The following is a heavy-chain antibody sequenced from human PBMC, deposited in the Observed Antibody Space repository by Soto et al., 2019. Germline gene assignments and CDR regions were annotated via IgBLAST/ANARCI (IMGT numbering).Heavy chain of an antibody. J-gene: IGHJ6*02. CDR2: IDPSDSYT. D-gene: IGHD1-7*01. Sequence: GESLKISCKGSGYSFTSYWIIWVRQMPGKGLEWMGRIDPSDSYTNYSPPFQGHVTISADKSISTAYLQWSSLKASDTAMYYCARHVRTGTTNYGMDVWGQGTTVTVSS. CDR3: ARHVRTGTTNYGMDV. V-gene: IGHV5-10-1*01. CDR1: GYSFTSYW.